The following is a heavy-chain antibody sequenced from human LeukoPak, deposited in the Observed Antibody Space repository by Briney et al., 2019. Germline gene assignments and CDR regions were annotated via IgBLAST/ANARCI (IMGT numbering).Heavy chain of an antibody. CDR2: ISGSGGGT. J-gene: IGHJ5*02. CDR1: GFTFSSYA. CDR3: AKSYAPAGWFDP. V-gene: IGHV3-23*01. Sequence: GGSLRLSCAASGFTFSSYAMSWVRQAPGKGLEWVSAISGSGGGTYYADSVKGRFAISRDNSKNTLYLQMNSPRAEDTAVYYCAKSYAPAGWFDPWGQGTLVTVSS. D-gene: IGHD3-16*01.